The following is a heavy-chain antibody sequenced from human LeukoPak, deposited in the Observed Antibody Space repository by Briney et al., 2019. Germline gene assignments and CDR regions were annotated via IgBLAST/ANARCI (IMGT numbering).Heavy chain of an antibody. D-gene: IGHD3-22*01. Sequence: PGGSLRLSCAASGFTFTTYYMSWVRQAPGKGLEWVANIKQDGSEAYYVDFVKGRFTISRDNAKNSLYLQISRPRAEDTAVYYCVRHGTDDYDSSGYLRPWGQGTLVTVSS. CDR2: IKQDGSEA. CDR1: GFTFTTYY. J-gene: IGHJ5*02. CDR3: VRHGTDDYDSSGYLRP. V-gene: IGHV3-7*04.